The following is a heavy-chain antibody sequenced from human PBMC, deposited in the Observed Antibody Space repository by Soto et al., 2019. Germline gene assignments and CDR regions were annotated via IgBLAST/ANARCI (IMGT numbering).Heavy chain of an antibody. CDR1: GYSISSGYY. J-gene: IGHJ6*02. D-gene: IGHD5-18*01. CDR3: ARGGYSYGYYYGMDV. Sequence: ETLSLTCAVSGYSISSGYYWGWIRQPPGKGLEWIGSIYHSGSAYYNPSLKSRVTISVDTSKNQFSLKLSSVTAADTAVYYCARGGYSYGYYYGMDVWGQGTTVTVSS. CDR2: IYHSGSA. V-gene: IGHV4-38-2*01.